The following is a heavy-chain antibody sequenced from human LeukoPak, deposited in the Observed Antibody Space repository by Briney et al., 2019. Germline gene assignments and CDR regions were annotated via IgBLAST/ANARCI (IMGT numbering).Heavy chain of an antibody. V-gene: IGHV4-59*11. CDR3: ARDGSGSYYPYYYMDV. D-gene: IGHD3-10*01. J-gene: IGHJ6*03. CDR2: VHYSGNT. Sequence: SETLSLTCTVSGGSISSHYCGWIRQPPGKGLEWIGYVHYSGNTYYNPSLKSRVTMSVDTSKNQFSLKLSSVTAADTAVYYCARDGSGSYYPYYYMDVWGKGTTVTISS. CDR1: GGSISSHY.